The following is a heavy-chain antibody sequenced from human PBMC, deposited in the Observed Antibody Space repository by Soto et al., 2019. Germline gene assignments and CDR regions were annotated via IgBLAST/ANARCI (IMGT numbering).Heavy chain of an antibody. CDR2: IIPILGIA. D-gene: IGHD3-10*01. V-gene: IGHV1-69*02. CDR1: GGTFSSYT. Sequence: ASVKVSCKASGGTFSSYTISWVRQAPGQGLEWMGRIIPILGIANYAQKFQGRVTITADKSTSTAYMELSSLRSEDTAVYYCAGGYGSGSYSYYYYGMDVWGQGTTVTVSS. J-gene: IGHJ6*02. CDR3: AGGYGSGSYSYYYYGMDV.